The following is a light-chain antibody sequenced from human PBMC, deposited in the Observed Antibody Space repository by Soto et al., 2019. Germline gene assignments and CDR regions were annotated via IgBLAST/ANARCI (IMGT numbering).Light chain of an antibody. CDR2: GAS. Sequence: EIVLTQSPGTLSLSPGERATLSCSASQSVSSNYLAWYQQKPGQAPRLLIYGASIRAAGIPARFSASGSGTDFTLTISDVQPEDFALYYCHQRQSWPRTFGQGTKVDIK. CDR1: QSVSSNY. J-gene: IGKJ1*01. CDR3: HQRQSWPRT. V-gene: IGKV3-20*01.